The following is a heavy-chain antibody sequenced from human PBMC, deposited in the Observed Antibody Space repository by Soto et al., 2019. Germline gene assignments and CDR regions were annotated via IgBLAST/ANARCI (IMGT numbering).Heavy chain of an antibody. CDR2: TYYRSKWYN. V-gene: IGHV6-1*01. Sequence: PSQTLSLTCAISGDSVSSNSAAWNWIRQSPSRGLEWLGRTYYRSKWYNDYAVSVKSRITINPDTSKNQFSLQLNSVTPEDTAVYYCASHSSSWKEVRLYYYYGMDVWGQGTTVTVSS. CDR1: GDSVSSNSAA. J-gene: IGHJ6*02. CDR3: ASHSSSWKEVRLYYYYGMDV. D-gene: IGHD6-13*01.